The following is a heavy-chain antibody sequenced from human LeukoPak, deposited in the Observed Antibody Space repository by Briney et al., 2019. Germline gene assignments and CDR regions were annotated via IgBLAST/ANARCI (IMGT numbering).Heavy chain of an antibody. V-gene: IGHV3-30*02. Sequence: GGSLRLSCAASGFTFSSYGMHWVRQAPGKGLEWVAFIRSDGSNKYYADSVKGRFTISRDNSKLYLQMNSLRAEDTAVYYCARDPTYYYGSGPFDYWGQGTLVTVSS. CDR3: ARDPTYYYGSGPFDY. D-gene: IGHD3-10*01. CDR1: GFTFSSYG. J-gene: IGHJ4*02. CDR2: IRSDGSNK.